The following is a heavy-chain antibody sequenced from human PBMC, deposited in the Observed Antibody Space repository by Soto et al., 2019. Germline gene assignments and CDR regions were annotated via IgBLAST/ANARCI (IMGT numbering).Heavy chain of an antibody. D-gene: IGHD3-9*01. V-gene: IGHV1-18*04. Sequence: GDSVKVSCNTSGYIFTNYGISLVRHSPGQGLEWLGWSSGYNGNTEYAQKFQGRVTLTTDASTSTAYMELRRLRSDDTAVYSCARDILLVLDARKFSQNHYYYAMDVWGKGTTLTVS. J-gene: IGHJ6*03. CDR1: GYIFTNYG. CDR2: SSGYNGNT. CDR3: ARDILLVLDARKFSQNHYYYAMDV.